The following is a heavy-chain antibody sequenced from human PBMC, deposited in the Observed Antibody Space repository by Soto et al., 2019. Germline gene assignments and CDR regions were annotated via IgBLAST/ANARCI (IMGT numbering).Heavy chain of an antibody. V-gene: IGHV1-69*01. Sequence: QVELVQSGAEVKKPGSSVKVSCKASGGNFITFAISWVRQAPGQGLEWMGEIIPISSTTKSAHKFQDRVKISADRSSSTVPHGPRRPESRDTANYFWSKKLGDGPFGSFGLDRRGQGTTVTVSS. CDR2: IIPISSTT. CDR1: GGNFITFA. CDR3: SKKLGDGPFGSFGLDR. D-gene: IGHD7-27*01. J-gene: IGHJ6*02.